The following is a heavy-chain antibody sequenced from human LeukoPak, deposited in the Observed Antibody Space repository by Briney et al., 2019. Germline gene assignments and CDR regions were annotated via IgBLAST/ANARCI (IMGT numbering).Heavy chain of an antibody. V-gene: IGHV1-8*01. CDR1: GYSFTSYD. CDR2: MNPNRRNT. Sequence: ASVKVSCTAYGYSFTSYDLNWVRQATGLCLEWMGCMNPNRRNTSHAQNIQGRVTRTRSTAISTAYMVLSSLRSEGTAVYYCARAYSSGWYKGGSNRAYYFDYWGQGTLVTVSS. D-gene: IGHD6-19*01. J-gene: IGHJ4*02. CDR3: ARAYSSGWYKGGSNRAYYFDY.